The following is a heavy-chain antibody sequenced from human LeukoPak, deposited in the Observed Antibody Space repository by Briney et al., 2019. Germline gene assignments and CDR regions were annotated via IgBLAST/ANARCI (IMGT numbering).Heavy chain of an antibody. CDR2: ISWNSGSI. V-gene: IGHV3-9*01. J-gene: IGHJ4*02. CDR3: ARSLGAVAGTPYYFDY. CDR1: GFIFDDYA. D-gene: IGHD6-19*01. Sequence: GGSLRLSCAASGFIFDDYAMHWVRQAPGKGLEWVSGISWNSGSIGYADSVKGRFTISRDNAKNSLYLQMNSLRAEDTALYYCARSLGAVAGTPYYFDYWGQGTLVTVSS.